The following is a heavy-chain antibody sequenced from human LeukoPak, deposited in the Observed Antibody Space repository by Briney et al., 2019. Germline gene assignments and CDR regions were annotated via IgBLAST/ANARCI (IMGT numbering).Heavy chain of an antibody. J-gene: IGHJ4*02. CDR1: GFTFSSYG. CDR2: IKQDGSEK. CDR3: ARGSQIFDY. D-gene: IGHD6-19*01. V-gene: IGHV3-7*01. Sequence: GRSLRLSCAASGFTFSSYGMHWVRQAPGKGLEWVANIKQDGSEKYYVDSVKGRFTISRDNAKNSLYLQMNSLRAEDTAVYYCARGSQIFDYWGQGTLVTVSS.